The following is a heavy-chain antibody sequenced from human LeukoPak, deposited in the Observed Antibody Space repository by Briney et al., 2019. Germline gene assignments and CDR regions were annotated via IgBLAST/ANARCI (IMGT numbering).Heavy chain of an antibody. CDR1: GGSFSGYY. V-gene: IGHV4-34*01. D-gene: IGHD5-12*01. J-gene: IGHJ4*02. CDR3: ARQGGFSIFDY. Sequence: SETLSLTCAVYGGSFSGYYWSWLRQPPGKGLEWIGEINHSGSTNYNPSLKSRVTISVDTSKNQFSLKLSSVTAADTAVYYCARQGGFSIFDYWGQGTLVTVSS. CDR2: INHSGST.